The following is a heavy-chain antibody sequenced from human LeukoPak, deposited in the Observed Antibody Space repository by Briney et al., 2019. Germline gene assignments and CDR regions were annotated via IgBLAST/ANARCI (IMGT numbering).Heavy chain of an antibody. CDR2: IIPNLGTT. CDR1: GGTSNSHA. V-gene: IGHV1-69*04. D-gene: IGHD3-22*01. Sequence: SVKVSCKASGGTSNSHAISWVRQAPGQGLEWMGRIIPNLGTTNRAQNFQDRVTLTADKSTNTAYMELTSLTSDDTAVYYCATTNDGGGYQWGDFFDFWGQGTLVTVSS. J-gene: IGHJ4*02. CDR3: ATTNDGGGYQWGDFFDF.